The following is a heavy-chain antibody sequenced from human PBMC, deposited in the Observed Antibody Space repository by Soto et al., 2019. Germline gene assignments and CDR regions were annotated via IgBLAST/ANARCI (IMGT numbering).Heavy chain of an antibody. D-gene: IGHD3-22*01. CDR2: ISYDGSNK. Sequence: QVQLVESGGGVVQPGRSLRLSCAASGFTFRSYGMYWVRQAPGKGLEWVAVISYDGSNKYYADSVKGRFTISRDNSKNTLYLQMNSLRAEDTAVYYCANAYYYDSSGYYPFDYWGQGTLVTVSS. CDR1: GFTFRSYG. V-gene: IGHV3-30*18. CDR3: ANAYYYDSSGYYPFDY. J-gene: IGHJ4*02.